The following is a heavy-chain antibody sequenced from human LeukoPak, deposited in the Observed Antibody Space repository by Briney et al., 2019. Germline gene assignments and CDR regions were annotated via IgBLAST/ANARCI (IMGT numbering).Heavy chain of an antibody. CDR1: GFTFSSYG. CDR3: ARAFTGVTMVRGVIDY. V-gene: IGHV3-30*03. D-gene: IGHD3-10*01. J-gene: IGHJ4*02. Sequence: GGSLRLSCAASGFTFSSYGMHWVRQAPGKGLEWVAVISYDGSNKYYADSVKGRFTISRDNSKNTLYLQMNSLRAGDTAVYYCARAFTGVTMVRGVIDYWGQGTLVTVSS. CDR2: ISYDGSNK.